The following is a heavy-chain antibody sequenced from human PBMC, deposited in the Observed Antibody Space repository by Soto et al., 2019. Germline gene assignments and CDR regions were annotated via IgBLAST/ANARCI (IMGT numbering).Heavy chain of an antibody. Sequence: QPGGCLGLSCASSGVPFSIYAMIGVRQAPVKVLEWVSAMSGSGGSTYYADSVKGRFTISRDNSKNTLYLQMNGLRAEDTAVYYCAKDHQQQPGYYYYGMDVWGQGTTVTGSS. CDR3: AKDHQQQPGYYYYGMDV. CDR2: MSGSGGST. D-gene: IGHD6-13*01. V-gene: IGHV3-23*01. CDR1: GVPFSIYA. J-gene: IGHJ6*02.